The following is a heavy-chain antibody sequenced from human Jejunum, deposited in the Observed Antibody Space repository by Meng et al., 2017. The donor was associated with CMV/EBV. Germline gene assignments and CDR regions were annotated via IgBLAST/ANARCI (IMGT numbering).Heavy chain of an antibody. CDR3: AAHSVYDSFVNY. V-gene: IGHV3-74*01. Sequence: APGLTFSTSWMHWVRQAPGKGLVWVSRINSDGSSTTYADSVKGRFTISRDNAKNTLYLQMNSLRAEDTAVYYCAAHSVYDSFVNYWGQGTLVTVSS. CDR2: INSDGSST. J-gene: IGHJ4*02. CDR1: GLTFSTSW. D-gene: IGHD5/OR15-5a*01.